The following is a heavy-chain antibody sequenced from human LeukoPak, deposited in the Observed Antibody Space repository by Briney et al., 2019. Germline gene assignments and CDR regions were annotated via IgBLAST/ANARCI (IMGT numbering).Heavy chain of an antibody. CDR1: GFLFSSFG. Sequence: GGSLRLSCAASGFLFSSFGMHWVRQAPGKGLEWVAFIHHDGVTKFYGDSVKGRFTISRDNSKNTIYVQMDSLRNDDTAVYYCAKEAVVAPDLDVWGQGTLVSVSS. D-gene: IGHD2-15*01. CDR2: IHHDGVTK. CDR3: AKEAVVAPDLDV. J-gene: IGHJ4*01. V-gene: IGHV3-30*02.